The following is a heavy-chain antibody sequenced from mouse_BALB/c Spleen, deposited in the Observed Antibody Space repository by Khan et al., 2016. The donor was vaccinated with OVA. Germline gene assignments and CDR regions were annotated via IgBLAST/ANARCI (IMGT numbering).Heavy chain of an antibody. Sequence: VQLQESGPGLVAPSQSLSITCTVSGFSLTSYGVHWVRQPPGTGLEWLGVIWGGGSTNYNSALMSRLSISKDNSKSQVFIKMNRLQTDDTAMYYCARLEDKWGQGTTLTVSS. J-gene: IGHJ2*01. V-gene: IGHV2-9*02. CDR1: GFSLTSYG. CDR2: IWGGGST. CDR3: ARLEDK.